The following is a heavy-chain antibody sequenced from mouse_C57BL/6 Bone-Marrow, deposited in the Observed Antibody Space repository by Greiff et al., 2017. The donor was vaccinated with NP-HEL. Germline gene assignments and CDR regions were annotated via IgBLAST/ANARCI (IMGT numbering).Heavy chain of an antibody. D-gene: IGHD1-1*01. Sequence: QVQLQQSGAELMKPGASVKLSCKATGYTFTGYWIEWVKQRPGHGLEWIGEILPGRGSTNYNEQFKGKATFTADTSSNTAYMQLSSLTTEDSAIDYWARNYYGTLYYVDYWGQGTTLTVSS. CDR3: ARNYYGTLYYVDY. CDR2: ILPGRGST. V-gene: IGHV1-9*01. CDR1: GYTFTGYW. J-gene: IGHJ2*01.